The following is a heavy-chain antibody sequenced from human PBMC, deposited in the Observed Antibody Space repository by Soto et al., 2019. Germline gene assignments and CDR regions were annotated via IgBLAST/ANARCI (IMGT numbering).Heavy chain of an antibody. CDR2: IYHSGST. Sequence: QVHLQESGPGLVKPSGTLSLTCAVSGVSISSSNWWSWVRQPPGKGLEWIGEIYHSGSTNYNPSLKSRATISVDKSKNQFSLILSSVTAADTAAYYCARDTKLERRHYYYYGMDVWGQGTTVTVSS. CDR1: GVSISSSNW. J-gene: IGHJ6*02. CDR3: ARDTKLERRHYYYYGMDV. D-gene: IGHD1-1*01. V-gene: IGHV4-4*02.